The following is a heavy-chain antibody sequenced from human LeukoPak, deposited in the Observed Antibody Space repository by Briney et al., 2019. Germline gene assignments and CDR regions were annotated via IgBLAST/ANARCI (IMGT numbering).Heavy chain of an antibody. J-gene: IGHJ5*02. D-gene: IGHD3-16*01. Sequence: GESLKISCKGSGYNFTIYWIGWVRQMPGKGLEWMGIIYPGDSDARYSPSFQGQVTISADKSISTAYLQWSSLKASDTAMYYCAIFDFLFGEIDNWFDPWGQGTLVTVSS. V-gene: IGHV5-51*01. CDR3: AIFDFLFGEIDNWFDP. CDR1: GYNFTIYW. CDR2: IYPGDSDA.